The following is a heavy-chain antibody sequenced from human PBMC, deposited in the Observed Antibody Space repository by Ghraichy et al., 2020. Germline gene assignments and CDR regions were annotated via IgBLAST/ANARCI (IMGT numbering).Heavy chain of an antibody. V-gene: IGHV1-3*04. D-gene: IGHD5-12*01. CDR2: INTGNGNT. CDR1: GYVFTSYP. J-gene: IGHJ6*03. Sequence: ASVKVSCKASGYVFTSYPMHWVRQAPGQRLEWMGWINTGNGNTKYSLKFLGRVTITSDTSANTAYMELSSLRSEDTAVYSCARNPFHEFYDDYYYYDYYIDVLGKGTTVTVSS. CDR3: ARNPFHEFYDDYYYYDYYIDV.